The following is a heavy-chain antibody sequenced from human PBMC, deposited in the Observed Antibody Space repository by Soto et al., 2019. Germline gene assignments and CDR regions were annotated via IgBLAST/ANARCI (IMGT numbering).Heavy chain of an antibody. CDR3: ARTGVSALRSPFDI. D-gene: IGHD3-3*01. J-gene: IGHJ3*02. V-gene: IGHV4-39*01. CDR2: LYYSGRT. Sequence: SETLSLTSTVSGGSISSIDYYWGWFRQPPGKGLEWIGSLYYSGRTFYNWSLKSRVSISVDTSKNKFSVRMTSVNAADTAAYFCARTGVSALRSPFDIWAQGTMVT. CDR1: GGSISSIDYY.